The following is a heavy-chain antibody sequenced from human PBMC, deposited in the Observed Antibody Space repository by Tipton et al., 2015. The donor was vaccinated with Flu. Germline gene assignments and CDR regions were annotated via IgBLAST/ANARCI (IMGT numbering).Heavy chain of an antibody. CDR3: ARQIGGGDCY. CDR1: GFSFSNYW. D-gene: IGHD2-21*01. J-gene: IGHJ4*02. V-gene: IGHV3-74*01. Sequence: SLRLSCAASGFSFSNYWMLWVRQAPGKGLVWVSRINSDGTATNYADSVKGRFTISRDNAKNSLYLQMNSLRADDTAVYYCARQIGGGDCYWGQGALVTVSS. CDR2: INSDGTAT.